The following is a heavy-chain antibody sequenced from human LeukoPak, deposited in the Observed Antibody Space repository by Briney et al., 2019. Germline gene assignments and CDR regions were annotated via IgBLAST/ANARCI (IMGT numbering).Heavy chain of an antibody. CDR3: ARDQGPQYSGYDHTDYYYYYGMDV. V-gene: IGHV4-31*03. D-gene: IGHD5-12*01. CDR2: IYYSGST. CDR1: GGSISSGGYY. Sequence: SEPLSLTCTVSGGSISSGGYYWSWIRQHPGKGLEWIGYIYYSGSTYYNPSLKSRVTISVDTSKNQFSLELSSVTAADTAVYYCARDQGPQYSGYDHTDYYYYYGMDVWGQGTTVTVSS. J-gene: IGHJ6*02.